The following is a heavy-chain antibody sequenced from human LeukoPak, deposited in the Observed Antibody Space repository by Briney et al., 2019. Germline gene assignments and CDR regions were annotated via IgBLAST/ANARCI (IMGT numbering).Heavy chain of an antibody. CDR2: MNPNSGDT. J-gene: IGHJ4*02. V-gene: IGHV1-8*01. Sequence: ASVTVSCKASGYTFTSYDISWVRQATGQGLEWMGWMNPNSGDTGYARKFQGRVTLTRNPSISTAYMELSSLRSDDTAVYYCAKARIIGVGWAQFDSWGQGSLVTVSS. CDR1: GYTFTSYD. CDR3: AKARIIGVGWAQFDS. D-gene: IGHD2-21*01.